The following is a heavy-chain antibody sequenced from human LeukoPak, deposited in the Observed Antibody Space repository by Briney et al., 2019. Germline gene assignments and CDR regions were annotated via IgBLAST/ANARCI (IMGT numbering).Heavy chain of an antibody. Sequence: GESLKISCTGSGYRFTSYWIGWVRPMPGKGLEWMGIIYPGDSDTRYSPSFQGQVTISADKSISTAYLQWSSLKASDTAMYYCASAGGYSSSWYVVDYWGQGTLVTVSS. V-gene: IGHV5-51*01. D-gene: IGHD6-13*01. CDR3: ASAGGYSSSWYVVDY. CDR2: IYPGDSDT. J-gene: IGHJ4*02. CDR1: GYRFTSYW.